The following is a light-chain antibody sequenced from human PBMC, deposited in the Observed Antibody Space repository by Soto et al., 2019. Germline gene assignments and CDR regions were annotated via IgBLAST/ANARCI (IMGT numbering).Light chain of an antibody. CDR2: AAS. Sequence: DIQMTQSPSSLSASVGDTVTITCRASQGILDYLAWYQQRPGKVPKLLIYAASTLQTGVPSRFSGSGAGTDFTLTINSRQPEDVGTYYCQKYDTAPQSFDQGTRVEIK. CDR1: QGILDY. J-gene: IGKJ1*01. CDR3: QKYDTAPQS. V-gene: IGKV1-27*01.